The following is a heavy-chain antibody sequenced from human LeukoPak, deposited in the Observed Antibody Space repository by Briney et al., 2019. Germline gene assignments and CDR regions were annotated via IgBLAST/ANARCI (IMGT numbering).Heavy chain of an antibody. D-gene: IGHD2-2*02. Sequence: SVKVSCKASGYTFNTYGITWVRQAPGQGLEWMGRIIPILGIANYAQKFQGRVTITADKSTSTAYMELSSLRSEDTAVYYCAREPTGYCSSTSCHKSQYNWFDPWGQGTLVTVSS. CDR3: AREPTGYCSSTSCHKSQYNWFDP. V-gene: IGHV1-69*04. J-gene: IGHJ5*02. CDR2: IIPILGIA. CDR1: GYTFNTYG.